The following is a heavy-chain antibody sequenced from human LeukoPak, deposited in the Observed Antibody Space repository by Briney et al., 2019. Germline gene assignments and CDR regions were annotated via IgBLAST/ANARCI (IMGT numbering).Heavy chain of an antibody. CDR3: AKAHYYDTTSFDSAFWGTRPLDY. J-gene: IGHJ4*02. CDR2: IRWDGDST. Sequence: GGSLRLSCAASGFTFDDYTMHWVRQAPGKGLEWVSLIRWDGDSTYYADSVKSRFTISRDNIKNSLFLEMNSLRTEDSALYYCAKAHYYDTTSFDSAFWGTRPLDYWGQGTLVTVSS. CDR1: GFTFDDYT. V-gene: IGHV3-43*01. D-gene: IGHD3-22*01.